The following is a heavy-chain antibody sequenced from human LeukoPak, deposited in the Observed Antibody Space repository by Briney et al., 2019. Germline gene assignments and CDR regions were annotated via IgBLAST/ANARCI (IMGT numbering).Heavy chain of an antibody. J-gene: IGHJ4*02. CDR3: ARGYCTNGVCSYVDY. CDR2: IIPIFGTA. D-gene: IGHD2-8*01. CDR1: GGTFSSYA. V-gene: IGHV1-69*13. Sequence: GASVKVSCKASGGTFSSYAISWVRQAPGQGLEWMGGIIPIFGTANYAQKFQGRVTISADESTSTAYMELSSLRSEDTAVYYCARGYCTNGVCSYVDYWGQGTLVTVYS.